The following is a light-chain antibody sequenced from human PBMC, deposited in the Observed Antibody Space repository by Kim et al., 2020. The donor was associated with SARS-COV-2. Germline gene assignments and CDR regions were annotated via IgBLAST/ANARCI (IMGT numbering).Light chain of an antibody. J-gene: IGKJ2*01. V-gene: IGKV1-39*01. Sequence: DIQMTQSPSSLSASVGDRVTITCRASQSIRSYLNWYQQKPGKAPKFLIYAASSLQSGVPSRFSGSGSGTDFTLTISSLQPEDFATYYCQQSYSSPRTSGQGTKLEI. CDR1: QSIRSY. CDR3: QQSYSSPRT. CDR2: AAS.